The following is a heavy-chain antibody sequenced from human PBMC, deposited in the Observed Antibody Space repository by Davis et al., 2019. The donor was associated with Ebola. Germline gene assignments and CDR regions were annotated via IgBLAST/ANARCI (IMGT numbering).Heavy chain of an antibody. Sequence: PGGSLRLSCAASGFSFTAYWMTWVRQAPGKGLEWVANIKQDGSDKYYVDSVKGRFTISRDNAKNTLYLQMNSLRAEDTAVYYCGSPVVAWGQGTLVTVSS. CDR2: IKQDGSDK. V-gene: IGHV3-7*01. D-gene: IGHD2-15*01. J-gene: IGHJ4*02. CDR3: GSPVVA. CDR1: GFSFTAYW.